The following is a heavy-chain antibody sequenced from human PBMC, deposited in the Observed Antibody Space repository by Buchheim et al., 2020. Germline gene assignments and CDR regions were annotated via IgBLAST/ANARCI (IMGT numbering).Heavy chain of an antibody. CDR3: ARGRYSTSSGWFDS. Sequence: EVQLVESGGGLVQPGGSLRLSCAASGFTFSAYAMNWVRQAPGKGLEWVSSVSSSGSSIYYADSGKGRFNISRDDGKKSPFLHMNSLRDEDTAVYYCARGRYSTSSGWFDSWGQG. J-gene: IGHJ5*01. V-gene: IGHV3-48*02. CDR2: VSSSGSSI. D-gene: IGHD6-6*01. CDR1: GFTFSAYA.